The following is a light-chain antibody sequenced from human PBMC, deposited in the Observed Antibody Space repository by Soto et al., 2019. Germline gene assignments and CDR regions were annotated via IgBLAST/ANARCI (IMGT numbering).Light chain of an antibody. Sequence: DIQMTQSPSSVSASVGDRVTITCRASQGINNWLAWYQQKPGKAPELLIYAVSYLQSGVPSRFSGSGSGTELTLTISGLQPDDFATYFCQQYKSYAPTFGQGTKVDIK. V-gene: IGKV1-12*01. CDR3: QQYKSYAPT. J-gene: IGKJ1*01. CDR2: AVS. CDR1: QGINNW.